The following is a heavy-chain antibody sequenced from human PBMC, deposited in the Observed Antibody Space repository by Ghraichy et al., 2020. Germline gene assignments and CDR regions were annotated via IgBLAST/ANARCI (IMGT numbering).Heavy chain of an antibody. CDR2: ISGGGSTT. Sequence: GSLRLSCAASGFTFSSYAMSWVRQAPGKGLEWVSGISGGGSTTYYADAVKGRCTISRDNSKNTLDLQMNSLRAEDPALYYCARANRYCSGGTCYLSYFDYWGQGTLVTVSS. D-gene: IGHD2-15*01. J-gene: IGHJ4*02. CDR1: GFTFSSYA. V-gene: IGHV3-23*01. CDR3: ARANRYCSGGTCYLSYFDY.